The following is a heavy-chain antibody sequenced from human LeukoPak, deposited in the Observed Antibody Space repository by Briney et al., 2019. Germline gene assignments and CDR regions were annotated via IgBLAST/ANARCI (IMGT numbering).Heavy chain of an antibody. V-gene: IGHV3-23*01. D-gene: IGHD6-19*01. CDR2: ISGSGGST. CDR1: GFTFSSYG. Sequence: GGSLRLSCAASGFTFSSYGMSWVRQAPGKGLEWVSGISGSGGSTYYADSVKGRFTISRDNSKSTLYLQMNSLRAEYTAVYYCAKYYNSGWGNAFDIWGQGTMVTVSS. J-gene: IGHJ3*02. CDR3: AKYYNSGWGNAFDI.